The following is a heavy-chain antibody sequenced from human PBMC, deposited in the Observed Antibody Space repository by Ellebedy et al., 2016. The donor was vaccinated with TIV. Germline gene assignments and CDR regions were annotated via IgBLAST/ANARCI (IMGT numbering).Heavy chain of an antibody. Sequence: GESLKISCAASGFTFAYSTMPWVCPVPGDGTAWVWAIGVIGASTYYADSVKGRLAISRDNSKKTLYLQGNSLRAEDTAIYFCAKHPAVRSYYYMDVWGKGTTVTVSS. CDR2: IGVIGAST. CDR1: GFTFAYST. V-gene: IGHV3-23*01. J-gene: IGHJ6*03. CDR3: AKHPAVRSYYYMDV.